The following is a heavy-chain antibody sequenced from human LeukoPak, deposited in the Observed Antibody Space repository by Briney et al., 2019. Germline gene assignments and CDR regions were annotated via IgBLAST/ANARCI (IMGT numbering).Heavy chain of an antibody. V-gene: IGHV3-7*03. CDR3: ARGPSRIRPFDY. Sequence: PGGSLRLSCAASGFTFSSYAMHWVRQAPGKGLEWVAHINEDGSEIYYADPVKGRFTISRDNAKNSLYLQMNSLRAEDTAVYYCARGPSRIRPFDYWGQGTLVTVSS. CDR2: INEDGSEI. D-gene: IGHD6-6*01. CDR1: GFTFSSYA. J-gene: IGHJ4*02.